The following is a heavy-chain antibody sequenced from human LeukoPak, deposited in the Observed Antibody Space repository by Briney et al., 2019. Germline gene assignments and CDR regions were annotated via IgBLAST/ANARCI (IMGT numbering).Heavy chain of an antibody. CDR3: ARAPRGYYYGSGSYLDYFDY. CDR1: GFTFSDYY. CDR2: ISSSGSTI. V-gene: IGHV3-11*04. Sequence: GGSLRLSCAASGFTFSDYYMSWIRQAPGKGLEWVSYISSSGSTIYYADSVKGRFTISRDNAKNSLYLQMNSLRAEDTAVYYCARAPRGYYYGSGSYLDYFDYWGQGTLVTVSS. D-gene: IGHD3-10*01. J-gene: IGHJ4*02.